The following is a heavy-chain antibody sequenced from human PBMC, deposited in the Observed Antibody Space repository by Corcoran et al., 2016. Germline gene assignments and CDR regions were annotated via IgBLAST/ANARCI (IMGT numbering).Heavy chain of an antibody. Sequence: QVQLVESGGGVVQPGRSLRLYCAASGFTFSSYGMHWVRQAPGKGLEWVAVIWYDGSNKYSAESVKGRFTISRENYKNTLYLQMNSLRAEDTGVYYCARDSRWSVYSYYYYGMDVWGQGTTVTVSS. CDR1: GFTFSSYG. D-gene: IGHD3-3*01. J-gene: IGHJ6*02. V-gene: IGHV3-33*01. CDR3: ARDSRWSVYSYYYYGMDV. CDR2: IWYDGSNK.